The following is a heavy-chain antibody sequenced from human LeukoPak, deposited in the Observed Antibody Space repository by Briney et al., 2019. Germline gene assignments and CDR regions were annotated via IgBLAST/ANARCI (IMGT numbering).Heavy chain of an antibody. CDR1: GGSISSYY. D-gene: IGHD3-16*01. CDR2: IYTSGST. CDR3: ARGLERFCVFGEVPITENWFDP. Sequence: SETLSLTCTVSGGSISSYYWSWIRQPAGKGLEWIGRIYTSGSTNYNPSLKSRVTISVDTSKNQFSLKLSYVTAAATAVYFCARGLERFCVFGEVPITENWFDPWGRGTLVTVAS. V-gene: IGHV4-4*07. J-gene: IGHJ5*02.